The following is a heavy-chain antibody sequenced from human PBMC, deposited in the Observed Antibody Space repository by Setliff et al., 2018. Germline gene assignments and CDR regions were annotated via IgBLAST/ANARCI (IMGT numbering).Heavy chain of an antibody. Sequence: ASVKVSCKTPGKTDDSYHIHWVRQAPGQGLEWMGWINPNSAGTNDAQKFQGRVTMAWDASITTAYLDLSRLTSDDTASYYCAGVDVLTASPFWGLGTRVTVSS. J-gene: IGHJ4*02. CDR3: AGVDVLTASPF. V-gene: IGHV1-2*02. CDR2: INPNSAGT. CDR1: GKTDDSYH. D-gene: IGHD3-9*01.